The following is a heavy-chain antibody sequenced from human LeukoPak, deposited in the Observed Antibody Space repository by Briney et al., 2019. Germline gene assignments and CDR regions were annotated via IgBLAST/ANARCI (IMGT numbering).Heavy chain of an antibody. V-gene: IGHV4-59*01. CDR2: IYYSGST. CDR3: ARDQWELPAY. Sequence: PSETLSLTCTVSAGSISSYYWSWIRQPPGKGLEWIGYIYYSGSTNYSPSLKSRVTISVDTSKNQFSLKLSSVTAADTAVYYCARDQWELPAYWGQGTLVTVSS. J-gene: IGHJ4*02. D-gene: IGHD1-26*01. CDR1: AGSISSYY.